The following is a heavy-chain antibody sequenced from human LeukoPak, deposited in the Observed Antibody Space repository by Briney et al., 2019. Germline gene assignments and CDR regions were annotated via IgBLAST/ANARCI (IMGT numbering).Heavy chain of an antibody. Sequence: ASVKVSCKASGYTFTSYDINWVRQATGQGLEWMGWMNPNSGNTGYAQKFQGRVTMTRNTSISTAYMELSSLRSEDTAVYYCASGPYSSSWLGYYYYYGMDVWGQGTTVTVSS. CDR2: MNPNSGNT. CDR3: ASGPYSSSWLGYYYYYGMDV. D-gene: IGHD6-13*01. J-gene: IGHJ6*02. CDR1: GYTFTSYD. V-gene: IGHV1-8*01.